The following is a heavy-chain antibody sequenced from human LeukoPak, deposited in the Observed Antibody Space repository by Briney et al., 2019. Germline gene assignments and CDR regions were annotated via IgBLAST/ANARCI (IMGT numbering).Heavy chain of an antibody. CDR3: AAALDILTGYYGSGMDV. J-gene: IGHJ6*02. CDR1: GFTFTSSA. CDR2: IVVGSGNT. D-gene: IGHD3-9*01. Sequence: SVKVSRKASGFTFTSSAMQWVRQARGQRLEWIGWIVVGSGNTNYAQKFQERVTITRDMSTSTAYMELSSLRSEDTAVYYCAAALDILTGYYGSGMDVWGQGTTVTVSS. V-gene: IGHV1-58*02.